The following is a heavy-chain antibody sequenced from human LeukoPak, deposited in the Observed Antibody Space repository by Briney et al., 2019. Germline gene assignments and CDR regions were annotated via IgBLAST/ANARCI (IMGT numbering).Heavy chain of an antibody. D-gene: IGHD2-21*02. J-gene: IGHJ4*02. Sequence: GSSVKVSCKASGGTFSSYAISWVRQAPGQGLEWMGIINPSGGSTNYAQKFQGRVTMTRDMSTSTVYMELSSLRSEDTAVYYCARAGGDYYFDYWGQGTLVTVSS. CDR2: INPSGGST. CDR1: GGTFSSYA. V-gene: IGHV1-46*01. CDR3: ARAGGDYYFDY.